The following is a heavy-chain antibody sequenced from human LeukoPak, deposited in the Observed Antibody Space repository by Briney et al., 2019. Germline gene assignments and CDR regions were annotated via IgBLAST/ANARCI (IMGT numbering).Heavy chain of an antibody. J-gene: IGHJ6*02. CDR1: GYTFTSYD. CDR3: ARVGYNAYYDILTGYLRDTYYYYYGMDV. D-gene: IGHD3-9*01. CDR2: MNPNSGNT. Sequence: GASVKVSCKASGYTFTSYDINWVRQATGQGLKWMGWMNPNSGNTGYAQKFQGRVTMTRNTSISTAYMELSSLRSEDTAVYYCARVGYNAYYDILTGYLRDTYYYYYGMDVWGQGTTVTVSS. V-gene: IGHV1-8*01.